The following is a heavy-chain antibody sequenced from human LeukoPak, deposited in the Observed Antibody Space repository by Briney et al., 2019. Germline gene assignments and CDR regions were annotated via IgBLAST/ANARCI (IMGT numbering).Heavy chain of an antibody. D-gene: IGHD3-10*01. CDR1: GGSISSSSYY. Sequence: NPSETLSLTCTVSGGSISSSSYYWGWIRQPPGKGLEWIGSIYYSGSTYYNPSLKSRVTISVDTSKNQFSLKLSSVTAADTAVYYCARNVGSGSYPLPWNYYYMDVWGKGTTVTVSS. J-gene: IGHJ6*03. V-gene: IGHV4-39*07. CDR3: ARNVGSGSYPLPWNYYYMDV. CDR2: IYYSGST.